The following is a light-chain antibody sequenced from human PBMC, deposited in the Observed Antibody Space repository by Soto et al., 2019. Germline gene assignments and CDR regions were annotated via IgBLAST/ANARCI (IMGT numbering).Light chain of an antibody. J-gene: IGLJ1*01. CDR3: AAWDDSLTGPV. Sequence: QSVLTQPPSASGTPGQTVIISCSGSRSDIGSNSVNWYQHLPGTAPKHLIYNNNQRPSGVPDRFSGSKSGTSASLAISGLQSEDEADYYCAAWDDSLTGPVFGTGTKVTVL. CDR1: RSDIGSNS. V-gene: IGLV1-44*01. CDR2: NNN.